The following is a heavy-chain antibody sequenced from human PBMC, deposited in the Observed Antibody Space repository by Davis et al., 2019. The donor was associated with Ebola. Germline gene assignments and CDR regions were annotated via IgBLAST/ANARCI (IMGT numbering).Heavy chain of an antibody. CDR1: GCSISSSSYY. CDR3: TTEGVPPYGY. CDR2: IKSKTDGGTT. Sequence: PSETLSLTCTVSGCSISSSSYYWGWIRQPPGKGLEWVGRIKSKTDGGTTDYAAPVKGRFTISRDDSKNTLYLQMNSLKTEDTAVYYCTTEGVPPYGYWGQGTLVTVSS. D-gene: IGHD2-2*01. J-gene: IGHJ4*02. V-gene: IGHV3-15*01.